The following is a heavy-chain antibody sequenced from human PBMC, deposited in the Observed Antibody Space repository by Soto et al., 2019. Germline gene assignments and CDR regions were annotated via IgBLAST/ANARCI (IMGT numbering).Heavy chain of an antibody. CDR2: IMPIIGTA. CDR3: ARDLEFRDGNISHLDY. Sequence: QVQLVQSGAEVKKPGSSVKVSCKASGGTFSSHVFNWVRQAPGQGLEWMGGIMPIIGTANYAQKFQGRVTITADESTNTAYIELSSLRSEDTAVYYCARDLEFRDGNISHLDYWGQGTLVTVSS. V-gene: IGHV1-69*01. J-gene: IGHJ4*02. D-gene: IGHD3-10*01. CDR1: GGTFSSHV.